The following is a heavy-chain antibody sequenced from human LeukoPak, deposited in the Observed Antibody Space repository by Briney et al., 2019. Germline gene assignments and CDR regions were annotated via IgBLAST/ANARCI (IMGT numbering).Heavy chain of an antibody. Sequence: SETLSLTCTVSGGSISSYYWSWIRQPAGKGLEWVGRIYTSGSANYNPSLRSRVTMSVDTSKNQFSLKLNSVTAATTAAYRSARDHFGYTGSARRHNWFDTWGQGGLVTVSS. CDR3: ARDHFGYTGSARRHNWFDT. J-gene: IGHJ5*02. D-gene: IGHD3-10*01. V-gene: IGHV4-4*07. CDR1: GGSISSYY. CDR2: IYTSGSA.